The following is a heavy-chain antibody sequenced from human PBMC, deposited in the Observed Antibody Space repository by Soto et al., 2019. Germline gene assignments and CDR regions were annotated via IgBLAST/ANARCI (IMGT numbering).Heavy chain of an antibody. D-gene: IGHD1-26*01. CDR2: ISSSSSYI. CDR1: GFTFSSYS. Sequence: EVQLVASGGGLVKPGGSLRLSCAASGFTFSSYSMNWVRQAPGKGLEWVSSISSSSSYIYYADSVKGRFTISRDNAKNSLYLQMNSLRAEDTAVYYCARERIVGATPDAFDIWGQGTMVTVSS. V-gene: IGHV3-21*01. CDR3: ARERIVGATPDAFDI. J-gene: IGHJ3*02.